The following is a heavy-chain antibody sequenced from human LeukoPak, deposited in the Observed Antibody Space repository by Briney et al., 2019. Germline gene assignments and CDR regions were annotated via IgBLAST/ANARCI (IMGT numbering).Heavy chain of an antibody. J-gene: IGHJ5*02. CDR2: IIPIFGTA. D-gene: IGHD6-13*01. V-gene: IGHV1-69*06. CDR1: GGTFSSYA. Sequence: SVKVSCKASGGTFSSYAISWVRQAPGQGLGWMGGIIPIFGTANYAQKFQGRVTITADKSTSTAYMELSSLRSEDTAVYYCARGRPTTSIAAAGVNWFDPWGQGTLVTVSS. CDR3: ARGRPTTSIAAAGVNWFDP.